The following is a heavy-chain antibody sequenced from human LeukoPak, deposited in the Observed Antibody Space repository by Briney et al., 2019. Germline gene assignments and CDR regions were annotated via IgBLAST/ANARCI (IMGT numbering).Heavy chain of an antibody. V-gene: IGHV3-30*03. J-gene: IGHJ5*02. Sequence: AGGSLRLSCAASGFTFSSYAMNWVRQAPGKGLEWVAVISYDGSNKYYADSVKGRFTISRDNSKNTLYLQMNSLRAEDTAVYYCARAPDYSHWFDPWGQGTLVTVSS. CDR3: ARAPDYSHWFDP. CDR2: ISYDGSNK. CDR1: GFTFSSYA. D-gene: IGHD2-15*01.